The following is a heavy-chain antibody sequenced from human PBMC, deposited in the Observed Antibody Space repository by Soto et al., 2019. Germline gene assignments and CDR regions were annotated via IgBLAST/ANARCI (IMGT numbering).Heavy chain of an antibody. CDR3: GRLGGWTTGADALDI. Sequence: EVQLVESGGGLVQPGGSLRLSCAASGFTFSDEHMDWVRQAPGKGLEWVGRIRNKANSHTTEYAASVKGRVSMSRDDSKNSLYLQVNSLKIEDTAVYYCGRLGGWTTGADALDIWGQGTMVNVSS. J-gene: IGHJ3*02. CDR1: GFTFSDEH. D-gene: IGHD4-17*01. CDR2: IRNKANSHTT. V-gene: IGHV3-72*01.